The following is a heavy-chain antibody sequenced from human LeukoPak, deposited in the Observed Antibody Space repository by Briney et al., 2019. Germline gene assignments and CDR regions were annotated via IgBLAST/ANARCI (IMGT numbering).Heavy chain of an antibody. CDR3: AKEPRGYSYGLFDY. Sequence: GGSLRLSCAASGFTFDDYAMHWVRQAPGKGLEWVSAISGSGGSTYYADSVKGRFTISRDNSKNTLYLQMNSLRAEDTAVYYCAKEPRGYSYGLFDYWGQGTLVTVSS. V-gene: IGHV3-23*01. J-gene: IGHJ4*02. CDR2: ISGSGGST. D-gene: IGHD5-18*01. CDR1: GFTFDDYA.